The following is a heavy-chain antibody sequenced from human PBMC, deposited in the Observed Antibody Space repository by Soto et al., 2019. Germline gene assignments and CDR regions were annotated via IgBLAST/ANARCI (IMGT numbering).Heavy chain of an antibody. CDR2: IYYSGST. Sequence: QVQLQESGPGLVKPSQTLSLTCTVSGGSFSSVDYYWSWIRQPPGKGLEWIGYIYYSGSTYYNPSLKSRVTISVDTSKNQFSLKLSSVTAADTAVYYCARVGMITFGGFDYWGQGTLVTVSS. J-gene: IGHJ4*02. CDR1: GGSFSSVDYY. D-gene: IGHD3-16*01. V-gene: IGHV4-30-4*01. CDR3: ARVGMITFGGFDY.